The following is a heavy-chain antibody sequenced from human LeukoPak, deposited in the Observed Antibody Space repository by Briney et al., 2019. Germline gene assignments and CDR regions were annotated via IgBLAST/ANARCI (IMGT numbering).Heavy chain of an antibody. CDR3: ARTTEGGYTYGYFYYYYMDV. Sequence: KPSETLSLTCTVSGGSISGYYWNWIRRPPGKGLDWIAYIHYSGSTNYNPSLKSRVTISVDSSKNQFSLKLSSVTAADTAVYYCARTTEGGYTYGYFYYYYMDVWGKGTTVTISS. CDR1: GGSISGYY. J-gene: IGHJ6*03. V-gene: IGHV4-59*01. D-gene: IGHD5-18*01. CDR2: IHYSGST.